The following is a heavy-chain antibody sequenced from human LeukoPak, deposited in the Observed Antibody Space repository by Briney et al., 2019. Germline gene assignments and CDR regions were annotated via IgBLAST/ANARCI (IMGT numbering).Heavy chain of an antibody. J-gene: IGHJ4*02. CDR1: GFSFHDYA. V-gene: IGHV3-43*02. Sequence: PGGSLRLSCVASGFSFHDYAMHWVRQPPGKGLESVSLITNNGGTTDSADSVKGRFTISRDNSKDSLYLQMNSLRTEDTAVYYCAKVSGMATQWGNFDYLGQGTLVTVSS. CDR2: ITNNGGTT. CDR3: AKVSGMATQWGNFDY. D-gene: IGHD3-16*01.